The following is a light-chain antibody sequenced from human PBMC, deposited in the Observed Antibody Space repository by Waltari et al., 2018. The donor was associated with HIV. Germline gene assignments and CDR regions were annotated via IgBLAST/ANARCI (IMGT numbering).Light chain of an antibody. J-gene: IGKJ1*01. CDR1: QSVSSN. CDR3: QQYNNWPPWT. CDR2: GAS. V-gene: IGKV3-15*01. Sequence: TLSVSPGERATLSCRASQSVSSNLAWYQQKPGQAPRLLIYGASTRATGIPARFSGSGSGTEFTLTISSLQSEDFAVYYCQQYNNWPPWTFGQGTKVEIK.